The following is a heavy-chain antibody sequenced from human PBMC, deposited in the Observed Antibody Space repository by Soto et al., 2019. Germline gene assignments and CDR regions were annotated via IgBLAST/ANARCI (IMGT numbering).Heavy chain of an antibody. Sequence: PGEPLKISCKGSGYSFTRYWISWVGQMPGKGLEWMGRIDPSDSYTNYSPSFQGHVTISADKSISTAYLQWSSLKASDTAMYYCARLGFGSSSVWGQGTMVTVS. CDR1: GYSFTRYW. CDR3: ARLGFGSSSV. J-gene: IGHJ3*01. V-gene: IGHV5-10-1*01. D-gene: IGHD2-2*01. CDR2: IDPSDSYT.